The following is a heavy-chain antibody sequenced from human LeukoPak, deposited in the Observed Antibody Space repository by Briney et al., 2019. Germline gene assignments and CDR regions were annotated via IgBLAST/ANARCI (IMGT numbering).Heavy chain of an antibody. CDR1: GFTFSSYG. V-gene: IGHV3-21*01. J-gene: IGHJ6*02. CDR3: ARDLSRYSSSWEEEYYYYGMDV. D-gene: IGHD6-13*01. CDR2: ISSSSSYI. Sequence: PGGSLRLSCAASGFTFSSYGMHWVRQAPGKGLEWVSSISSSSSYIYYADSVKGRFTISRDNAKNSLYLQMNSLRAEDTAVYYCARDLSRYSSSWEEEYYYYGMDVWGQGTTVTVSS.